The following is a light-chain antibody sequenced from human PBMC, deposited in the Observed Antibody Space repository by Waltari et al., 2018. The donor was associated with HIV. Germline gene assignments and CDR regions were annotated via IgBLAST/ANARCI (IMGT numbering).Light chain of an antibody. V-gene: IGLV3-1*01. CDR2: QDF. CDR3: QAWDSSIFYV. J-gene: IGLJ1*01. Sequence: SYELPQPPSLSVSPGQTASITCAGAKLGDKYASWYQQKPGQSPVLGIYQDFKRPSGIPERFSGSNSGNTATLTISGTQTMDEAAYYCQAWDSSIFYVFGTGTKVTVL. CDR1: KLGDKY.